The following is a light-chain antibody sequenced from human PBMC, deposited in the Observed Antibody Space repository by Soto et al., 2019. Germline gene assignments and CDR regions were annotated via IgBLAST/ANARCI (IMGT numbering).Light chain of an antibody. CDR3: QSYDSSLSASDWV. CDR2: ANN. J-gene: IGLJ7*01. V-gene: IGLV1-40*01. CDR1: SSNIGAGYD. Sequence: QSALTQPPSVSGAPGQRVTISCTGSSSNIGAGYDVHWYQQLPGTAPKLLIYANNNRPSGVPGRFSGSKSGTSASLAITGLQAEDEADYYCQSYDSSLSASDWVFGGGTQLTVL.